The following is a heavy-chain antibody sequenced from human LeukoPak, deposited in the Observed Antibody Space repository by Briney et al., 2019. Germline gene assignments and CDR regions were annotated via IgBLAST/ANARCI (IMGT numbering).Heavy chain of an antibody. Sequence: SVKVSCKASGGTFSSYAISWVRQAPGQGLEWMGRIIPIFGIANYAQKFQGRVTITADKSTSTAYMELSSLRSEDTAVYYCAREYSSSSFDYWSQGTLVTVSS. CDR2: IIPIFGIA. CDR1: GGTFSSYA. V-gene: IGHV1-69*04. D-gene: IGHD6-6*01. CDR3: AREYSSSSFDY. J-gene: IGHJ4*02.